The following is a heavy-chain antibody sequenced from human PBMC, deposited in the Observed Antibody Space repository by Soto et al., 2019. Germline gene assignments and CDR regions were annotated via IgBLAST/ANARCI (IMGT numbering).Heavy chain of an antibody. CDR1: VGAFSSYT. CDR2: IIPILGIA. CDR3: ACKYCSGGSCYYPFAFDI. Sequence: GASAKVSCKASVGAFSSYTISWVRQAHGQGLEWMGRIIPILGIANYAQKFQGRVTITADKSTSTAYMELSSLRSEDTAVYYCACKYCSGGSCYYPFAFDIWGQGTMVTVSS. J-gene: IGHJ3*02. D-gene: IGHD2-15*01. V-gene: IGHV1-69*02.